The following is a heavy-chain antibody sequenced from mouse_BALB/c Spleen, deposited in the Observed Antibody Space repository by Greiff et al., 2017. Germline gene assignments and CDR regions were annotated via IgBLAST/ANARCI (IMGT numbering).Heavy chain of an antibody. J-gene: IGHJ4*01. CDR1: GFSLTSYG. Sequence: VKLMESGPGLVAPSQSLSITCTVSGFSLTSYGVHWVRQPPGKGLEWLGVIWAGGSTNYNSALMSRLSISKDNSKSQVFLKMNSLQTDDTAMYYCARERGRGYAMDYWGQGTSVTVSA. CDR3: ARERGRGYAMDY. CDR2: IWAGGST. V-gene: IGHV2-9*02.